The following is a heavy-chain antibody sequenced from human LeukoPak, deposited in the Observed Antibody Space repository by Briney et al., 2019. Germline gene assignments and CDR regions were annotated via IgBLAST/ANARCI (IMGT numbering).Heavy chain of an antibody. CDR3: AKREYSYGLYYFDY. D-gene: IGHD5-18*01. V-gene: IGHV3-23*01. CDR1: GFTFSSYA. CDR2: ISGSGGST. J-gene: IGHJ4*02. Sequence: GGSLRLSCAASGFTFSSYAMSWVRQAPGKGLEWVSAISGSGGSTYYADSVKGRFTISRDNSKNTLCLQMNSLRAEDTAVYYCAKREYSYGLYYFDYWGQGTLVTVSS.